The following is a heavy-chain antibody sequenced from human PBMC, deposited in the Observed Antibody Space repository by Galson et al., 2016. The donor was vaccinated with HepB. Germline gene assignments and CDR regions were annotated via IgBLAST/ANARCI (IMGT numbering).Heavy chain of an antibody. CDR2: IKSKTDGGTT. CDR3: TIRYCSGGFCILSY. Sequence: SLRLSCAVSGFSFSNAWMNWVRQAPGKGLEWVGRIKSKTDGGTTDYAAPVKGRFTVSRDDSKNTLYLQMNSLKTEDTAVYYCTIRYCSGGFCILSYWGQGTLVTVSS. V-gene: IGHV3-15*07. CDR1: GFSFSNAW. J-gene: IGHJ4*02. D-gene: IGHD2-15*01.